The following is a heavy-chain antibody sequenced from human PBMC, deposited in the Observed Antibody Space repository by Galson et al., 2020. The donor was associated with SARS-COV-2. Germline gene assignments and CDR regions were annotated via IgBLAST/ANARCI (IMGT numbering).Heavy chain of an antibody. CDR3: ARADQTTTIFGVVIPADI. CDR2: IIPILGIA. V-gene: IGHV1-69*10. CDR1: GGTFSSYA. J-gene: IGHJ3*02. D-gene: IGHD3-3*01. Sequence: KISCKASGGTFSSYAISWVRQAPGQGLEWMGGIIPILGIANYAQKFQGRVTITADKSTSTAYMELSSLRSEDTAVYYCARADQTTTIFGVVIPADIWGQGTMVTVSS.